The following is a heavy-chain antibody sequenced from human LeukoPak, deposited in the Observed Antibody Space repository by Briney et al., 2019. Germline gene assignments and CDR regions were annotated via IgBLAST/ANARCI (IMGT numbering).Heavy chain of an antibody. Sequence: SETLSLTCTVSGGSISSSSYYWGWIRQPPGKGLEWIGSIYYSGSTYYNPSLKSRVTISVDTSKNQFSLKLSSVTAADTAVYYCARDRGDYPYDYWGQGTLVTVSS. CDR1: GGSISSSSYY. J-gene: IGHJ4*02. CDR2: IYYSGST. V-gene: IGHV4-39*07. D-gene: IGHD4-17*01. CDR3: ARDRGDYPYDY.